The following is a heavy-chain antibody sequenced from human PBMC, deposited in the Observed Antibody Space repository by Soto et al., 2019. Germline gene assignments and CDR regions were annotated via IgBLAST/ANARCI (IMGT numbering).Heavy chain of an antibody. J-gene: IGHJ4*02. CDR3: ARVRYCSGGSCYSHFDY. Sequence: QVQLQESGPGLVKPSETLSLTCTVSGGSISSYYWSWIRQPPGKGLEWIGYIYYSGSTNYNPSLKSRVTISVDTSKNQFSLKLSSVTAADTAVYYCARVRYCSGGSCYSHFDYWGQGTLVTVSS. CDR2: IYYSGST. D-gene: IGHD2-15*01. CDR1: GGSISSYY. V-gene: IGHV4-59*01.